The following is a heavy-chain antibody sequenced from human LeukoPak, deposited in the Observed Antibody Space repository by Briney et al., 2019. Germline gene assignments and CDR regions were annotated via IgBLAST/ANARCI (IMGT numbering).Heavy chain of an antibody. D-gene: IGHD4-11*01. J-gene: IGHJ5*02. CDR3: ARGPSNYVQNWFDP. CDR1: GFIFSSYS. V-gene: IGHV3-21*01. CDR2: ISSSSSYI. Sequence: GGSLRLSCACSGFIFSSYSINWVRQAPGKGLEWVSSISSSSSYIYYADSVKGRFTISRDNAKNSLYLQMNSLRAEDTAVYYCARGPSNYVQNWFDPWGQGTLVTVSS.